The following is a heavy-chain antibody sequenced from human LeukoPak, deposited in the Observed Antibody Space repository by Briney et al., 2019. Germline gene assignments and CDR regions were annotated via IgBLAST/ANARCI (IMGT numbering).Heavy chain of an antibody. CDR3: ARDGATTGFDY. Sequence: LRPSCAASGFTVSSNYMSWVRQAPGKGLEWIGYIYYSGSTYYNPSLKSRVTISVDTSKNQFSLKLSSVTAADTAVYYCARDGATTGFDYWGQGTLVTVSS. CDR2: IYYSGST. D-gene: IGHD4-17*01. J-gene: IGHJ4*02. V-gene: IGHV4-31*02. CDR1: GFTVSSNY.